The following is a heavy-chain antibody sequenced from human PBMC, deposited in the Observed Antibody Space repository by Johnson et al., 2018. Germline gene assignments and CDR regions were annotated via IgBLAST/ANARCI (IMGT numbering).Heavy chain of an antibody. CDR3: ARRYYYGSGSYHDAFDI. CDR1: GYSFTSYW. Sequence: VQLVESGAEVKKPGESLKISCKGSGYSFTSYWIGWVRQMPGKGLEWMGIIYPGDSDPRYSPSFHVQVTISADKSISTAYLQCSRLKASDTAMYYCARRYYYGSGSYHDAFDIWGQGTMVTVSS. V-gene: IGHV5-51*01. J-gene: IGHJ3*02. CDR2: IYPGDSDP. D-gene: IGHD3-10*01.